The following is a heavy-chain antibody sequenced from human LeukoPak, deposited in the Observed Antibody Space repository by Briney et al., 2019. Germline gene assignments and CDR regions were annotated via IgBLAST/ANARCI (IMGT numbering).Heavy chain of an antibody. CDR1: A. V-gene: IGHV3-23*01. Sequence: AMSXVRQAPGKGLEWVSAISGSGGSTYYADSVKGRFTISRDNSKNTLYLQMNSLRAEDTAVYYCAKVGAVAGPFDYWGQGTLVTVSS. CDR2: ISGSGGST. CDR3: AKVGAVAGPFDY. J-gene: IGHJ4*02. D-gene: IGHD6-19*01.